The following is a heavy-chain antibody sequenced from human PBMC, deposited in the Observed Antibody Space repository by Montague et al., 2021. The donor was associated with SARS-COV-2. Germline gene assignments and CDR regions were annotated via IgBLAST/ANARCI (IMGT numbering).Heavy chain of an antibody. J-gene: IGHJ6*02. V-gene: IGHV4-59*12. CDR2: MFYTGST. Sequence: SETLSLTCTVSGDSINTNYWYWIRQPPGKGLEWLGSMFYTGSTNYNPTLKSRVTISLDTSKNQFFLKVTSVTAADTAVYSCAREAAGSYFYYGVDVWGQGTTVTVSS. D-gene: IGHD6-13*01. CDR1: GDSINTNY. CDR3: AREAAGSYFYYGVDV.